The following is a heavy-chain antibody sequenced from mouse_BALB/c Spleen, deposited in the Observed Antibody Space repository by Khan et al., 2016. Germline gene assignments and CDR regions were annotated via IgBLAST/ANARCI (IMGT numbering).Heavy chain of an antibody. CDR2: ITSGSSAI. CDR1: GFTFSSFG. CDR3: GRWDY. J-gene: IGHJ2*02. Sequence: EVELVESGGGLVQPGGSRKLSCAASGFTFSSFGMHWVRQAPEKGLEWVAFITSGSSAIYYADTVKGRFTVSRDNPKNTLFLQMTILRSEDTAMYYCGRWDYWGQGTSLTVSS. V-gene: IGHV5-17*02.